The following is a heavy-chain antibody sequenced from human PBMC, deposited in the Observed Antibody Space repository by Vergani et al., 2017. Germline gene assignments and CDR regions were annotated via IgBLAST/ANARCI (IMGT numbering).Heavy chain of an antibody. CDR3: ARAKYCGGDCYTGAFDI. V-gene: IGHV1-18*01. J-gene: IGHJ3*02. D-gene: IGHD2-21*02. CDR1: GYTFTSYG. CDR2: ISAYNGNT. Sequence: QVQLVQSGAEVKKPGASVKVSCKASGYTFTSYGISWVRQAPGQGLEWMGWISAYNGNTNYAQKLQGRVTMTTDTSTSTAYMELRRLRSDDTAVYYCARAKYCGGDCYTGAFDIWGQGTMVTVSS.